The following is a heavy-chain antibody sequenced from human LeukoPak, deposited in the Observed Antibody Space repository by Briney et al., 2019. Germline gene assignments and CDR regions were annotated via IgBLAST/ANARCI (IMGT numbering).Heavy chain of an antibody. CDR1: GFTFSSYA. Sequence: GGSLRLSCAASGFTFSSYAMSWVRQAPGKGLEWVSAITSSGDNTYYADSVKGRFTISRDNSKNTLYLQMNSLRAEDTAVYYCARAKRNGFDIWGQGTMVTVSS. J-gene: IGHJ3*02. V-gene: IGHV3-23*01. CDR2: ITSSGDNT. CDR3: ARAKRNGFDI.